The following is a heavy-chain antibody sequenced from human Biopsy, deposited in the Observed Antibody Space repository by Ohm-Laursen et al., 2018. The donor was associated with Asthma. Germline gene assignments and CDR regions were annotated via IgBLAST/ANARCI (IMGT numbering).Heavy chain of an antibody. CDR1: GYTFISYA. CDR3: ARTYYDFLTGQVNDAFDI. D-gene: IGHD3-9*01. V-gene: IGHV1-3*01. CDR2: INAGNGNT. Sequence: SSVKVSCKASGYTFISYAIHWVRQAPGQRLEWMGWINAGNGNTKYSQKFQGRVTITRDTSASTAYMELSSLRSEDTAVYYCARTYYDFLTGQVNDAFDIWSQGTMVTVSS. J-gene: IGHJ3*02.